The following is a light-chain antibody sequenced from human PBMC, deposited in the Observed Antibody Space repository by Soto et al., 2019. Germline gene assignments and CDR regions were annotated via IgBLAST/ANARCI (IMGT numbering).Light chain of an antibody. CDR3: SSYTSTSSYV. CDR1: SSNVGGYNS. J-gene: IGLJ1*01. Sequence: QSVLTQPASVSGSPGQSITVSCTGTSSNVGGYNSVSWYQQHPGKPPKLIIYEVSNRPSGVSARFSGSKSGNTASLTISGLQAEDEADYYCSSYTSTSSYVFATGTKVTVL. CDR2: EVS. V-gene: IGLV2-14*03.